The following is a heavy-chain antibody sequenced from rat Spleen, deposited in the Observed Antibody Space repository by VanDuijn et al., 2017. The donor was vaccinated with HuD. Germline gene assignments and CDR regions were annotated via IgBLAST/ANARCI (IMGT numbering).Heavy chain of an antibody. V-gene: IGHV5-22*01. Sequence: EVQLVESGGGLVQPGRSMKLSCAASGFTFSNYDMAWVRQAPTKGLEWVASISYDGTTTYYRDFVKGRFTISRDNAKSTLYLQMDSLRSEDTAPYFWRTEDCAQPGFAYWGQGTLVTVSS. CDR1: GFTFSNYD. CDR2: ISYDGTTT. CDR3: RTEDCAQPGFAY. J-gene: IGHJ3*01. D-gene: IGHD3-4*01.